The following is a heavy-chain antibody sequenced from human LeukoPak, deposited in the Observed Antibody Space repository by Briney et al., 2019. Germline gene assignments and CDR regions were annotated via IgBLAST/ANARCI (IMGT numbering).Heavy chain of an antibody. J-gene: IGHJ4*02. CDR3: ARGFLGGTDQYFDS. D-gene: IGHD6-19*01. CDR1: GFTFSTYA. Sequence: GGSLRLPCAASGFTFSTYAMNWVRQAPAKGLEWVSTIGGGGPTTDYADSVKDRFTISRDNSKNTLYLRMNSLRAEDTAVYFCARGFLGGTDQYFDSWGQGTLVTVSS. V-gene: IGHV3-23*01. CDR2: IGGGGPTT.